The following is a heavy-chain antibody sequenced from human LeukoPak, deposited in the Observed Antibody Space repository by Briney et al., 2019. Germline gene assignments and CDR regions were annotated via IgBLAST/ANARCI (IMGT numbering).Heavy chain of an antibody. D-gene: IGHD1-26*01. J-gene: IGHJ4*02. CDR1: GYTFTNYY. V-gene: IGHV1-2*02. CDR2: INPASAGA. Sequence: ASVTVSCKPSGYTFTNYYIHWVRHAPGQGPEWVGWINPASAGAAFAPKFQGRVSMTWDSSITTAFMDLTNLRSNDTAIYYCARQLGNYYRAFDFWGQGTLVTVSS. CDR3: ARQLGNYYRAFDF.